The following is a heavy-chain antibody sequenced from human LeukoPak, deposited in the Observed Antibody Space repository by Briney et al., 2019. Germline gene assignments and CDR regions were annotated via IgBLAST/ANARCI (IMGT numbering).Heavy chain of an antibody. V-gene: IGHV3-30*18. CDR3: AKGGGSSWYFGY. J-gene: IGHJ4*02. CDR2: ISYDGSNK. CDR1: GFTFSSYG. Sequence: PGGSLRLSCAASGFTFSSYGMHWVRQAPGKGLEWVAVISYDGSNKYYADSVKGRFTISRDNSKNTLYLQMNSLRAEDTAVYYCAKGGGSSWYFGYWGQGTLVTVSS. D-gene: IGHD6-13*01.